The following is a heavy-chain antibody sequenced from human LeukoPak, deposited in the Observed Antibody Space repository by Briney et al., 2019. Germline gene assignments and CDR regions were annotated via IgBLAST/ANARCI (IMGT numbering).Heavy chain of an antibody. D-gene: IGHD3-10*01. CDR1: GGSFSGYF. CDR3: ARAISYYYASGSYGALDY. V-gene: IGHV4-34*01. Sequence: SETLSLTCAVYGGSFSGYFWSWIRQPPGKGLEWIGEINHSGSTNYSPSLKSRVTISVDTSKNQFSLNLSSVTAADTAVYYCARAISYYYASGSYGALDYWGQGTLVTVSS. CDR2: INHSGST. J-gene: IGHJ4*02.